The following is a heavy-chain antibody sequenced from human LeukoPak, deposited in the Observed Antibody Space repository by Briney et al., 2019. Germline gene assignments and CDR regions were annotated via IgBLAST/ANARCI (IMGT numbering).Heavy chain of an antibody. CDR1: GYTFTSYD. CDR3: ARGLRDSSGWYWAYYYMDV. J-gene: IGHJ6*03. CDR2: MNPNSGNT. D-gene: IGHD6-19*01. Sequence: GASVKVSCKASGYTFTSYDINWVRQATGQGLEWMGWMNPNSGNTGYAQKFQGRVTMTRNTSISTAYMELSSLRSEDTAVYYCARGLRDSSGWYWAYYYMDVWGKGTTVTISS. V-gene: IGHV1-8*01.